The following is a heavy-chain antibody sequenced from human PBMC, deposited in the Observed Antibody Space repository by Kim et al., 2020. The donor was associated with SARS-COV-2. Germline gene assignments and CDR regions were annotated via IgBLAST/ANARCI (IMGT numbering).Heavy chain of an antibody. CDR2: IYYSGST. D-gene: IGHD4-17*01. Sequence: SETLSLTCIVSGVSTSSYYWSWIRQPPGKGLEWIGSIYYSGSTNYNPSFKSRVTISVDTSKNQFSLKLSSVTAADTAVYYCARASVDYGAAAYYYYGMDVWGQGTTVTVSS. CDR1: GVSTSSYY. V-gene: IGHV4-59*01. CDR3: ARASVDYGAAAYYYYGMDV. J-gene: IGHJ6*02.